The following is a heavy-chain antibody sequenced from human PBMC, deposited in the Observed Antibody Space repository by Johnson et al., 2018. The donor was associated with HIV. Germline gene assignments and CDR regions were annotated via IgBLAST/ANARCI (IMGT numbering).Heavy chain of an antibody. J-gene: IGHJ3*02. CDR3: ARSGDSIGSFWAGGAFDI. CDR2: ISGSGGTT. CDR1: GFTFSDYY. Sequence: QVQLVESGGGLVKPGGSLRLSCAASGFTFSDYYMSWIRQAPGKGLEWVSSISGSGGTTYYADSVKGRFTISRDNSKNTLYLQMNSLRAEDTAVYYCARSGDSIGSFWAGGAFDIWGQGTMVTVSS. D-gene: IGHD3/OR15-3a*01. V-gene: IGHV3-11*04.